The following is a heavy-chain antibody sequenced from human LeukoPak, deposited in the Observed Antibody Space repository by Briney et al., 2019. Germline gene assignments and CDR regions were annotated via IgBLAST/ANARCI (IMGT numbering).Heavy chain of an antibody. Sequence: PGGSLRLSCAASGFTFSDYWMSWVRQAPGKGLEWVANIKQVGREKYFVDSVKGRFAISRDNAKKSLYLQMNSLRAEGTAVYYCAKTGGRELDYWGQGTLVIVSS. CDR3: AKTGGRELDY. CDR1: GFTFSDYW. J-gene: IGHJ4*02. D-gene: IGHD3-10*01. CDR2: IKQVGREK. V-gene: IGHV3-7*03.